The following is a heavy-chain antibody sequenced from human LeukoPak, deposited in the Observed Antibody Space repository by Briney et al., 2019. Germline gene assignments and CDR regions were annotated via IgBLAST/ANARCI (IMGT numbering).Heavy chain of an antibody. CDR3: ARDVGPRIAVGVVFDY. Sequence: SETLSLTCTVSGVSISSYYWSWIRQPPGKGLEWIGYIYYSGSTNYNPSLKSRVTISVDTSKNQFSLKLSSVTAADTAVYYCARDVGPRIAVGVVFDYWGQGTLVTVSS. D-gene: IGHD6-19*01. CDR2: IYYSGST. CDR1: GVSISSYY. J-gene: IGHJ4*02. V-gene: IGHV4-59*01.